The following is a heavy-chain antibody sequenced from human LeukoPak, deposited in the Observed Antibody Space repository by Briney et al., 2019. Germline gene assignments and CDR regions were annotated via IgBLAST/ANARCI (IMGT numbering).Heavy chain of an antibody. CDR3: ARLLHPYYYDSSGYSWFDP. J-gene: IGHJ5*02. V-gene: IGHV4-59*01. CDR1: GGSISSYY. Sequence: SETLSLTCTVSGGSISSYYWSWIRQPPGKGLEWIGYIYYSGSTNYNPSLKSRVTISVDTSKNQFSLKLSSVTAADTAVYYCARLLHPYYYDSSGYSWFDPWGQGTLVTVSS. D-gene: IGHD3-22*01. CDR2: IYYSGST.